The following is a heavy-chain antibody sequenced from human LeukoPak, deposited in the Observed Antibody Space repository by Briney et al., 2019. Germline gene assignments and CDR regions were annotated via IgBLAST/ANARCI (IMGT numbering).Heavy chain of an antibody. J-gene: IGHJ4*02. CDR2: INPNSGGT. Sequence: GTSVKVSCKASGYTFTSYGISWVRQAPGQGLEWMGWINPNSGGTNYAQKFQGRVTMTRDTSISTAYMELSRLRSDDTAVYYCARDRYYYDSSGIGDYWGQGTLVTVSS. D-gene: IGHD3-22*01. CDR3: ARDRYYYDSSGIGDY. CDR1: GYTFTSYG. V-gene: IGHV1-2*02.